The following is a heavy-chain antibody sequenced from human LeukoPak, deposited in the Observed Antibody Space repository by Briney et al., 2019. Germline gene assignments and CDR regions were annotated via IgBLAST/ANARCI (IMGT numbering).Heavy chain of an antibody. CDR1: GYTFTSYG. CDR2: ISAYNGNT. Sequence: ASVKVSCKASGYTFTSYGISWVRQAPGQGLEWMGWISAYNGNTNYAQKLQGRVTMTTDTSTSTAYMELRSLRSEDTAVYYCARAYCSSTSCPLDYWGQGTLVTVSS. D-gene: IGHD2-2*01. V-gene: IGHV1-18*04. CDR3: ARAYCSSTSCPLDY. J-gene: IGHJ4*02.